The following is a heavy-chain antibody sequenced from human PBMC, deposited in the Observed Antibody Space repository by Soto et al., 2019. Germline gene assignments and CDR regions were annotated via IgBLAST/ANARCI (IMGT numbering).Heavy chain of an antibody. V-gene: IGHV3-11*01. Sequence: PGGSLRLSCPASGFTFSDYYMSLIRQAPGKGLEWVSYISSSGSTIYYADPVKGRFTISRDNAKNSLYLQMNSLRAEDTAVYYCARDLPPGNYWSQGTLVPVSS. D-gene: IGHD6-13*01. CDR1: GFTFSDYY. J-gene: IGHJ4*02. CDR2: ISSSGSTI. CDR3: ARDLPPGNY.